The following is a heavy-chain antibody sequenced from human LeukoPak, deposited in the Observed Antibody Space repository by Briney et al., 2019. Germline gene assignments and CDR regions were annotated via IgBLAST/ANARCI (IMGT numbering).Heavy chain of an antibody. D-gene: IGHD6-19*01. Sequence: GGSLRLSCAASGFTFSSYWMSWVRQAPGKGLEWVANIKQDGSEKYYVDSVKGRFTISRDNAKNTLSLQMNSLSAEDTAVYYCVRAARRNTDGWFAFDQWGQGTLVTVSS. V-gene: IGHV3-7*01. CDR2: IKQDGSEK. CDR3: VRAARRNTDGWFAFDQ. CDR1: GFTFSSYW. J-gene: IGHJ4*02.